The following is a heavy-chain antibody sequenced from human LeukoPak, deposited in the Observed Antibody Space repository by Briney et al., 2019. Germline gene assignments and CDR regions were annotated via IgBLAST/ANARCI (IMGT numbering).Heavy chain of an antibody. CDR2: IYPGNSDT. J-gene: IGHJ6*03. CDR1: GYSSTSYW. V-gene: IGHV5-51*01. Sequence: GESLKISCKTSGYSSTSYWIHWVRQMPGKEQEWMGSIYPGNSDTRYSPSFQGQVTISADKSISTAYLQWSSLKASDTAMYYCARVSYYNYMDVWGKGTTVTVSS. CDR3: ARVSYYNYMDV.